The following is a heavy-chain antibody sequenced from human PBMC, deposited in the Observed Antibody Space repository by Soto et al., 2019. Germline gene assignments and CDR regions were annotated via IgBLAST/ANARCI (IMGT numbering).Heavy chain of an antibody. V-gene: IGHV3-30*18. CDR1: GFTFSSYG. J-gene: IGHJ4*02. Sequence: QVQLVESGGGVVQPGRSLRLSCAASGFTFSSYGMHWVRQAPGKGLEWVAVISYDGSNKYYADSVQGRFTISRDNSKNTLYVKRNSMRAENTAVYYCAKGSSWYTPARYYFDYWDQGTLVTVSS. D-gene: IGHD6-13*01. CDR3: AKGSSWYTPARYYFDY. CDR2: ISYDGSNK.